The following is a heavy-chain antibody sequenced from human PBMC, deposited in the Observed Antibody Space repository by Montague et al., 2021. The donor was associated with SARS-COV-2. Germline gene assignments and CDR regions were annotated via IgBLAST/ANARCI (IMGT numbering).Heavy chain of an antibody. CDR3: ARRLNYDILSGGDVQYYCGMDV. V-gene: IGHV4-39*01. Sequence: SETLSLTCTVSGGSISSSSYYCGWLRQPPGKGLEWMGSIYYSGSNYYNPSLKSRATIPVDTTKNQFSLKLSSVTAADTAVYYCARRLNYDILSGGDVQYYCGMDVWGQGTTVTVSS. D-gene: IGHD3-9*01. CDR2: IYYSGSN. CDR1: GGSISSSSYY. J-gene: IGHJ6*02.